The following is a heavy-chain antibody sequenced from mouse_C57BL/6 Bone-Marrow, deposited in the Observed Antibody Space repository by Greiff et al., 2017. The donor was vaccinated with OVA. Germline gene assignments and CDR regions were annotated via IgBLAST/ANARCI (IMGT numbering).Heavy chain of an antibody. CDR2: ISYSGST. CDR1: GYSITSDY. Sequence: EVQLQESGPGLAKPSQTLSLTCSVTGYSITSDYWTWIRKFPGNKLEYMGYISYSGSTYYNPSLKSRISITRDTSKNQYYLQLNSVTTEDTATYYCARYGSLGYFDVWGTGTTVTVSS. CDR3: ARYGSLGYFDV. J-gene: IGHJ1*03. V-gene: IGHV3-8*01.